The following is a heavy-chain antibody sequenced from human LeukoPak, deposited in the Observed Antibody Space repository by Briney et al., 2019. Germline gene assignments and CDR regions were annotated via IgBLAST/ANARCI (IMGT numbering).Heavy chain of an antibody. CDR1: GFTFDDYG. J-gene: IGHJ5*02. Sequence: PGGSLRLSCAASGFTFDDYGMSWVRQAPGKGLEWVSGINWNGGSTGYADSVKGRFTISRDNAKNSLYLQVNSLRAEDTALYYCARDLSITMIVVATSWFDPWGQGTLVTVSS. D-gene: IGHD3-22*01. CDR2: INWNGGST. V-gene: IGHV3-20*04. CDR3: ARDLSITMIVVATSWFDP.